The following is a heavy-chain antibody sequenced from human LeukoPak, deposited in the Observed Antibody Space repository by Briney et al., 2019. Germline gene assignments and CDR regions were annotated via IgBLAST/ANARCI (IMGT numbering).Heavy chain of an antibody. D-gene: IGHD6-13*01. CDR2: IVGGGGTT. V-gene: IGHV3-23*01. Sequence: GGSLRLSCAASGFTFSSYGMTWVRQAPGKGLEWVSAIVGGGGTTYYADSVKGRFTISRDNSKNTLYLEVNSLRAEDTAVYYCAKGGSISWSKPFDYWGQGTLVTVSS. J-gene: IGHJ4*02. CDR1: GFTFSSYG. CDR3: AKGGSISWSKPFDY.